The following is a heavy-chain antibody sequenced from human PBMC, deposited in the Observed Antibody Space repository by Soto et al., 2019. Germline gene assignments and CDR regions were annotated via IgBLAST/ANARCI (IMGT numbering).Heavy chain of an antibody. CDR3: ARETIVLMVYGIDY. V-gene: IGHV3-48*02. Sequence: GGSLRLSCAASGFTFSSYSMNWVRQAPGKGLEWVSYISSSSSTIYYADSVKGRFTISRDNAKNSLYLQMNSLRDEDTAVYYCARETIVLMVYGIDYWRQGTLVTVSS. D-gene: IGHD2-8*01. J-gene: IGHJ4*02. CDR1: GFTFSSYS. CDR2: ISSSSSTI.